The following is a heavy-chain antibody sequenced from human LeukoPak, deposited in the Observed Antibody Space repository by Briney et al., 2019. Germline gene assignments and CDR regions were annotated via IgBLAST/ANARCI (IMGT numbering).Heavy chain of an antibody. CDR2: ISSSGSTI. D-gene: IGHD3-10*01. CDR3: ARDRLREWFGELSFDY. J-gene: IGHJ4*02. V-gene: IGHV3-48*03. CDR1: GFTFSSYE. Sequence: PGGSLRLSCAASGFTFSSYEMNWVRQAPGKGLEWAPYISSSGSTIYYADSVKGRFTISRDNAKNSLYLQMNSLRAEDTAVYYCARDRLREWFGELSFDYWGQGTLVTVSS.